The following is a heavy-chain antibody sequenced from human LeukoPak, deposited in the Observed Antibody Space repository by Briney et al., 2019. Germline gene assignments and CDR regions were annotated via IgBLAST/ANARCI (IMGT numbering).Heavy chain of an antibody. V-gene: IGHV4-34*01. Sequence: PSETLSLTCAVYGGSFSGYYWSWIRQPPGKGLEWIGEINHSGGTNYNPSLKSRVTISVDTSKNQFSLKLSSVTAADTAVYYCARGRYCSSTSCYLPLDYWGQGTLVTVSS. D-gene: IGHD2-2*01. CDR1: GGSFSGYY. J-gene: IGHJ4*02. CDR3: ARGRYCSSTSCYLPLDY. CDR2: INHSGGT.